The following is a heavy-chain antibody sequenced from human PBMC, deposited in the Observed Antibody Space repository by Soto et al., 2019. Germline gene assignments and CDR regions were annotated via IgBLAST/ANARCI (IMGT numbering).Heavy chain of an antibody. Sequence: ETLSLTCTVSGGSITSDYWSWIRQPPGKGLEWVGYVYYSGSTSYNPSLKSRVTISVHTSKKQFSLKLSSVTAADTAVYYCARERDRFGEASYYIDVWGKGTTVTVSS. J-gene: IGHJ6*03. D-gene: IGHD3-10*01. CDR3: ARERDRFGEASYYIDV. CDR1: GGSITSDY. V-gene: IGHV4-59*01. CDR2: VYYSGST.